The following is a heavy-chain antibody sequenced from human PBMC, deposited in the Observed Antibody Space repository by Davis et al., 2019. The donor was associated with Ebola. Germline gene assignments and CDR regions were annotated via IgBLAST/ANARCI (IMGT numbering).Heavy chain of an antibody. Sequence: SETLSLTCTVSGGSVSSGSYYWSWIRQPPGKGLEWIGYIYYSGSTNYNPSLKSRVTISVDKSKNQFSLKLSSVTAADTAVYYCARDLSSGWYGDWFDPWGQGTLVTVSS. CDR3: ARDLSSGWYGDWFDP. CDR2: IYYSGST. V-gene: IGHV4-61*01. CDR1: GGSVSSGSYY. J-gene: IGHJ5*02. D-gene: IGHD6-19*01.